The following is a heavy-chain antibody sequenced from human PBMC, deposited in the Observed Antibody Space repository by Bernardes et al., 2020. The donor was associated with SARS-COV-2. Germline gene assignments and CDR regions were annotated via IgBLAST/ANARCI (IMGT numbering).Heavy chain of an antibody. D-gene: IGHD3-22*01. CDR3: VRELLQSHYYDTSSFGPDY. CDR2: INPNSGAT. CDR1: GYTFTAYY. J-gene: IGHJ4*02. V-gene: IGHV1-2*02. Sequence: ASVKVSCKASGYTFTAYYIHWVRQAPGQGLEWMGWINPNSGATNYAQRFQGRVTMTKDTSISTAYMDLSRLRSDDTAFYYCVRELLQSHYYDTSSFGPDYWGQGTLITVSS.